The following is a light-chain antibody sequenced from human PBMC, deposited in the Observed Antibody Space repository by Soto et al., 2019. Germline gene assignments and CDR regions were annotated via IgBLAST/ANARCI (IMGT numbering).Light chain of an antibody. V-gene: IGLV1-44*01. CDR2: GNR. CDR1: SSNIGSNT. Sequence: QSVLTQPPSASGTPGQRVTISCSGSSSNIGSNTVNWYQQLPGAAPKLVVFGNRNRPSGVPERFSGSKSGTSASLAITGLQAEDEADYYCQAYDYSLTAFVFGGGTKVTVL. J-gene: IGLJ3*02. CDR3: QAYDYSLTAFV.